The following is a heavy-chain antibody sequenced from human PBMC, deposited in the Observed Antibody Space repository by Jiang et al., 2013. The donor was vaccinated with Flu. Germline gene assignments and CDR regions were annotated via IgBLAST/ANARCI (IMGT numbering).Heavy chain of an antibody. D-gene: IGHD3-10*01. CDR1: GFTFHDFD. J-gene: IGHJ6*01. Sequence: VQLVESGGGLVQPGRSLRLSCAASGFTFHDFDMHWVRQSPGKGLEWVSVIYSGGSTYYADSVKGRFTISRDNSKNTLYLQMNSLRDEDTAVYYCARVGDGRRGGMDV. CDR3: ARVGDGRRGGMDV. CDR2: IYSGGST. V-gene: IGHV3-66*01.